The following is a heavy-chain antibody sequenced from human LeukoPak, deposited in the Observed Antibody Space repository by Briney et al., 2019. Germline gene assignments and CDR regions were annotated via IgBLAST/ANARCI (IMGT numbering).Heavy chain of an antibody. J-gene: IGHJ4*02. CDR1: GFTFSDYY. D-gene: IGHD3-10*01. V-gene: IGHV3-11*04. CDR2: ISSSGSTI. Sequence: GGSLRLSCAASGFTFSDYYMSWIRQAPGKGLEWVSYISSSGSTIYYADSVKGRFTISRDNAKNSLYLQMNSLRVEDTAVYYCARQWTDIWFGEFQYFDYWGQGTLVTVSS. CDR3: ARQWTDIWFGEFQYFDY.